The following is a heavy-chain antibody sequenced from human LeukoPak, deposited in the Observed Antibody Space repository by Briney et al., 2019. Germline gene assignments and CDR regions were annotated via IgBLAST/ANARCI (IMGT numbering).Heavy chain of an antibody. Sequence: PSETLSLTCTVSGVSISSSSYYWGWIRQPPGKGLEWIGSIHYSGSTYYNPSLKSRVTISVDTSKNQFSLKLSSVTAADTAVYNCARFCGELFTYFDYWGQGTLVTVSS. CDR2: IHYSGST. D-gene: IGHD3-10*01. CDR1: GVSISSSSYY. J-gene: IGHJ4*02. V-gene: IGHV4-39*07. CDR3: ARFCGELFTYFDY.